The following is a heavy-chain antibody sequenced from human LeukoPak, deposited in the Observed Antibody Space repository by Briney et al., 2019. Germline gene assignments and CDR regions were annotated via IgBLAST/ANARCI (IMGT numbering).Heavy chain of an antibody. CDR2: IYYSGST. CDR1: GGSISSYY. J-gene: IGHJ6*02. V-gene: IGHV4-59*01. CDR3: ARDTRVVPAAKYYYYYGMDV. Sequence: PSETLSLTCTVSGGSISSYYWSWIRRPPGKGLEWIGYIYYSGSTNYNPSLKSRVTISVDTSKNQFSLKLSSVTAADTAVYYCARDTRVVPAAKYYYYYGMDVWGQGTTVTVSS. D-gene: IGHD2-2*01.